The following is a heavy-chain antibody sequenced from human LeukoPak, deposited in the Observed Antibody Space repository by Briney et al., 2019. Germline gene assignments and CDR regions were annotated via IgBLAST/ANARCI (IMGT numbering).Heavy chain of an antibody. V-gene: IGHV1-18*01. CDR3: ARSVGKQQLVPRDYYYYYMDV. CDR2: ISAYNGNT. Sequence: ASVKVSCKASGYTFTSYGISWVRQAPGQELEWMGWISAYNGNTNYAQKLQGRVTMTTDTSTSTAYMELRSLRSDDTAVYYCARSVGKQQLVPRDYYYYYMDVWGKGTTVTVSS. CDR1: GYTFTSYG. D-gene: IGHD6-13*01. J-gene: IGHJ6*03.